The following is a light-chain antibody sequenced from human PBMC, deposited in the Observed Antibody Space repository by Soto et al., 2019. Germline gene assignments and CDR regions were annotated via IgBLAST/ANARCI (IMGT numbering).Light chain of an antibody. Sequence: QAVVTQPPSASGTPGQTVTISCSGSSSNIGSNYVYWYQQVPGTAPKLLMYNNNKRPSGVPDRFSGSKSGTSASLAISGLRSEDEVDYYCAAWDDSLSDVVFGGGTQLTVL. V-gene: IGLV1-47*01. CDR3: AAWDDSLSDVV. CDR1: SSNIGSNY. J-gene: IGLJ2*01. CDR2: NNN.